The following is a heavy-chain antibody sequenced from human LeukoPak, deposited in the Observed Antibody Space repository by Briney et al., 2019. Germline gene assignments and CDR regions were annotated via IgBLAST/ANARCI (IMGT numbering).Heavy chain of an antibody. D-gene: IGHD3-22*01. J-gene: IGHJ4*02. V-gene: IGHV5-51*01. Sequence: GESLKISCKGSGYSFTNYWIGWVRQMPGKGLEWMGIIYPGDSDTRYSPSFQGQVSISADKSISTAYLQWNSLKASDTAMYYCARLPIIVGFDFWGPGTLVTVSS. CDR2: IYPGDSDT. CDR3: ARLPIIVGFDF. CDR1: GYSFTNYW.